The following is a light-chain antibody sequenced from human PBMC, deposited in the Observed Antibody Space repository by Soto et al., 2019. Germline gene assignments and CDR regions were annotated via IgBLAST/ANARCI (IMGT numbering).Light chain of an antibody. J-gene: IGKJ2*01. V-gene: IGKV3-20*01. Sequence: EIVLTQSPGTLSLSPVGRATLSCMASQSVSSNYLAWYQQKPGQAHWLLIYGASSRATGIPDRFSGSGSGTDFTLTISKLEPDDSAVYYCQEYGSSTMYTFGHGTKLEIK. CDR2: GAS. CDR1: QSVSSNY. CDR3: QEYGSSTMYT.